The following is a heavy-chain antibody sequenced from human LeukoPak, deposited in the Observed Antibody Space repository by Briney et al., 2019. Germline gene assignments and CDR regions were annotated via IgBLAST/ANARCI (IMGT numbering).Heavy chain of an antibody. CDR1: GYTLTSYY. Sequence: ASVKVSCKASGYTLTSYYMHWVRQSPGQGLEWMGWINTNTGNPTYAQGFTGRFVFSLDTSVSTAFLQITSLKAEDTAVYYCARAPYDSSGYYVYWGQGTLVTVSS. J-gene: IGHJ4*02. D-gene: IGHD3-22*01. CDR2: INTNTGNP. V-gene: IGHV7-4-1*02. CDR3: ARAPYDSSGYYVY.